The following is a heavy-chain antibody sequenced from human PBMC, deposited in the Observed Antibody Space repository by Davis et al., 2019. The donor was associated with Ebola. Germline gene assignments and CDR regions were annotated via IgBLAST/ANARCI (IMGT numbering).Heavy chain of an antibody. Sequence: HSQTLSLTCAISGDSVSSNSAAWNWIRQSPSRGLEWLGRTYYRSKWYYDYTVSVKSRITIKPDTSKNQFSLQLNSVTPEDTAVYYCARGFEYGSSFVDFGNWGQGTLVTVSS. CDR1: GDSVSSNSAA. V-gene: IGHV6-1*01. J-gene: IGHJ4*02. D-gene: IGHD6-6*01. CDR3: ARGFEYGSSFVDFGN. CDR2: TYYRSKWYY.